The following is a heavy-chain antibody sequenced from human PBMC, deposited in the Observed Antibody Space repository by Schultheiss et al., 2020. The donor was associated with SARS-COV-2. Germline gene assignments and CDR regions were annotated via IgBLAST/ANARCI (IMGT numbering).Heavy chain of an antibody. CDR3: ARDRGYGDYPSF. CDR1: GFTFSSYA. J-gene: IGHJ4*02. V-gene: IGHV3-23*01. CDR2: VSGSGGGT. Sequence: GGSLRLSCAASGFTFSSYAMRWVRQAPGKGLERVSVVSGSGGGTFYADSVKCRFTISRDNSNNTLYLQMNSLRAEDTAVYYCARDRGYGDYPSFWGQGTLVTVSS. D-gene: IGHD4-17*01.